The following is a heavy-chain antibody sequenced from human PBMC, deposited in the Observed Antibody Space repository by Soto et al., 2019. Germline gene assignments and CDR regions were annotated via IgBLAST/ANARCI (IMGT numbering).Heavy chain of an antibody. D-gene: IGHD6-13*01. CDR1: GFTFSSYW. J-gene: IGHJ4*02. V-gene: IGHV3-7*03. Sequence: GGSLRLSCAASGFTFSSYWISWVRQAPWKGLEWVANIKQDGIEKYYVDSVKGRFTISRDNAKNSLYLQMNSLRAEDTAVYYCARAGSSWHPELDYWGQGTLVTVSS. CDR2: IKQDGIEK. CDR3: ARAGSSWHPELDY.